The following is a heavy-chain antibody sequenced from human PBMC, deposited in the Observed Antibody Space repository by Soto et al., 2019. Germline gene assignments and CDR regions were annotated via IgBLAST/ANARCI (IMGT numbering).Heavy chain of an antibody. V-gene: IGHV1-69*13. CDR1: GGTFSSYA. J-gene: IGHJ4*02. D-gene: IGHD6-13*01. Sequence: ASVKVSCKASGGTFSSYAISWVRQAPGQGLEWMGGIIPIFGTANYAQKFQGRVTITADESTSTAYMELSSLRSEDTAVYYCARGEDSVAAPFDYWGQGTLVTVSS. CDR2: IIPIFGTA. CDR3: ARGEDSVAAPFDY.